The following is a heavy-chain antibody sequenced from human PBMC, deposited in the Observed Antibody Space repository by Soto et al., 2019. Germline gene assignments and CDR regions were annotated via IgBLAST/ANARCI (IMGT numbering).Heavy chain of an antibody. V-gene: IGHV3-30*04. D-gene: IGHD1-1*01. CDR1: GFTFSSYA. Sequence: TGGSLRLSCAASGFTFSSYAMHWVRQAPGKGLEWVAVIAYDGRNKYYADSVKGRFTISRDNSKNTLYLQMNSLRIEDTAVYYCARELERGFDYWGQGTLVTVSS. J-gene: IGHJ4*02. CDR3: ARELERGFDY. CDR2: IAYDGRNK.